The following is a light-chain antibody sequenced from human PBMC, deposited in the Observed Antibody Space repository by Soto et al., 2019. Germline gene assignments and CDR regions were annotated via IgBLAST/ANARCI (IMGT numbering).Light chain of an antibody. CDR2: GFS. Sequence: QSALTQPPSASGSPGQSVTISCTGTSSDVGGYNYVSWYQQHPGKAPKLMIYGFSKGPSGVPDRFSGSKSGNTASLTVSGLQAEDEADYYCSSYAGSNNLGVFGTGTKLTVL. CDR1: SSDVGGYNY. V-gene: IGLV2-8*01. J-gene: IGLJ1*01. CDR3: SSYAGSNNLGV.